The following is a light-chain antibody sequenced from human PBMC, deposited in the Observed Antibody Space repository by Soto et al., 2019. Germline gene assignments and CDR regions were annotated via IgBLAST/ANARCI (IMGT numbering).Light chain of an antibody. CDR3: RSYTNINTRACV. CDR2: EVT. Sequence: QSALTQPASVSGSLGQSITLSCTGSGGDIGAYNYVSWYQQHPGKAPKLIIYEVTDRPSGVSNRFSGSKSGNTASLTISGLQAEDEAEYYCRSYTNINTRACVFGTGTKLTVL. CDR1: GGDIGAYNY. V-gene: IGLV2-14*01. J-gene: IGLJ1*01.